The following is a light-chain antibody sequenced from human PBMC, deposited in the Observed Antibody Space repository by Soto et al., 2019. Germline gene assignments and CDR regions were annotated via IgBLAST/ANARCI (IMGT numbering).Light chain of an antibody. V-gene: IGLV2-11*01. CDR1: SSDVGGYRY. J-gene: IGLJ3*02. Sequence: QSALTQPRSVSGSPGQSVAISCTGTSSDVGGYRYVSWYQHLPGKAPKLIIYNVDQRPSGVPDRFSGSKSGNSASLTISGLQTDDDSDYYCCSYAGSYTLVVCGGGTKLNVL. CDR2: NVD. CDR3: CSYAGSYTLVV.